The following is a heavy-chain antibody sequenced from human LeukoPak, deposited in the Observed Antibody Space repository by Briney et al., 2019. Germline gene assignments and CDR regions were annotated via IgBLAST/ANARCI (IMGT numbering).Heavy chain of an antibody. D-gene: IGHD5-24*01. CDR3: ARTMAAPDENWFDP. Sequence: ASVKVSCKASGYTFTSYGISWVRQAPGQGLEWMGWISAYNGNTNYAQKLQGRVTMTTDTSTSTAYVELRSLRSDDTAMYYCARTMAAPDENWFDPWGQGTLVTVSS. V-gene: IGHV1-18*01. CDR2: ISAYNGNT. CDR1: GYTFTSYG. J-gene: IGHJ5*02.